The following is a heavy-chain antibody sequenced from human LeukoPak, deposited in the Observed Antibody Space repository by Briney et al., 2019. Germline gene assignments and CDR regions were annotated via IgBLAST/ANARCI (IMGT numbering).Heavy chain of an antibody. D-gene: IGHD3-9*01. V-gene: IGHV4-4*07. CDR2: IYTSGST. CDR3: AREELRYFDWLLDY. J-gene: IGHJ4*02. CDR1: GGSISSYY. Sequence: SETLSLTCTVSGGSISSYYWSWIRQPAGKGLEWIGRIYTSGSTNYNPSLKSRVTMSVDTSKNQFSLKLSSVTAADTAVYYCAREELRYFDWLLDYWGQGTLVTVSS.